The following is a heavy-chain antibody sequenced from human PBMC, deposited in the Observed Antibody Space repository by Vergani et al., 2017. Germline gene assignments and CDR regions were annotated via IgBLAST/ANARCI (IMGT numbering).Heavy chain of an antibody. D-gene: IGHD3-10*01. CDR1: GGSFSGYY. J-gene: IGHJ4*02. V-gene: IGHV4-34*01. CDR3: ARVSHYYGSGSYYKRGWYYFDY. CDR2: INHSGST. Sequence: QVQLQQWGAGLLKPSETLSLTCAVYGGSFSGYYWSWIRQPPGKGLEWIGEINHSGSTNYNPSLKSRVTISVDTSKNQFSLKLSCVTAADTAVYYCARVSHYYGSGSYYKRGWYYFDYWGQGTLVTVSS.